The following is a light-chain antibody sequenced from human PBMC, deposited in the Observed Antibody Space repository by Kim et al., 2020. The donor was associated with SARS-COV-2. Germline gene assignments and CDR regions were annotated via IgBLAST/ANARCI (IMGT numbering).Light chain of an antibody. CDR1: GDSIDDNY. V-gene: IGLV6-57*03. CDR3: QSYNRSSVV. CDR2: EDD. Sequence: KALTLPCPRRGDSIDDNYVQWYQQRPGGAPTTVIYEDDQRPSGVSDRFSGSIYNSSTSASLTISGLRTEDEADYYCQSYNRSSVVFGGGTQLTVL. J-gene: IGLJ2*01.